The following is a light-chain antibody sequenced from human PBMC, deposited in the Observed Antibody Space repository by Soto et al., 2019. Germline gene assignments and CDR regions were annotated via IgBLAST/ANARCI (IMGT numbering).Light chain of an antibody. CDR2: AAS. Sequence: AIQMTQSPSSLSASVGDRVTITCRASQGIRNDLGWYQQKPGKAPKLLIYAASSLETGVPSRFSGSGSSTDFTLTISSLQPEDFVTYYCLQDYIYTPTFGQGTKLEIK. V-gene: IGKV1-6*01. CDR3: LQDYIYTPT. J-gene: IGKJ2*01. CDR1: QGIRND.